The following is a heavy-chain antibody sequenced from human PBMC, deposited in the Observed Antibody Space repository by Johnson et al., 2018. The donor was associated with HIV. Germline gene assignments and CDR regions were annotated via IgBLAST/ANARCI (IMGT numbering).Heavy chain of an antibody. CDR3: AKALSGWFDAFDI. J-gene: IGHJ3*02. CDR1: GFTFSSYG. Sequence: VQLVESGGGVVQPGRSLRLSCAASGFTFSSYGMHWVRQAPGKGLEWVANIKQDGSEKYYVDSVKGRFSISRDTAKNSLYLQMKSLRAEDTALYYCAKALSGWFDAFDIWGQGTMVTVSS. D-gene: IGHD6-19*01. CDR2: IKQDGSEK. V-gene: IGHV3-7*03.